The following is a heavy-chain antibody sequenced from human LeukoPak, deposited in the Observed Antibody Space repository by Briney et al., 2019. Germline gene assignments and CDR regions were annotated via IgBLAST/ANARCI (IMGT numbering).Heavy chain of an antibody. CDR1: GFTVSSNY. D-gene: IGHD6-13*01. V-gene: IGHV3-53*01. J-gene: IGHJ6*02. CDR2: IYGGGAT. Sequence: GGSLRLSCAASGFTVSSNYMNWVRQAPGKGLEWVSVIYGGGATYYADAVKGRFTISRDSAQNTLYLQMNSLRTEDTAVYYCARDIASAFYYGLDLWGQGTTVTVSS. CDR3: ARDIASAFYYGLDL.